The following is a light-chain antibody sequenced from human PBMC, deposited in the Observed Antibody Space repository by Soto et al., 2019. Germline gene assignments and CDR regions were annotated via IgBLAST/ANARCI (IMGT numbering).Light chain of an antibody. CDR1: QSISNY. J-gene: IGKJ4*01. Sequence: DIQMTQSPFSLPASVGDRVNITCRASQSISNYLNWYQHKPGRAPSLLIHGASSLQGGVPSRFSGSGSGTDFTLTISSLHPADFTTYYCQQTYSAPLTFGGGTRVEF. V-gene: IGKV1-39*01. CDR2: GAS. CDR3: QQTYSAPLT.